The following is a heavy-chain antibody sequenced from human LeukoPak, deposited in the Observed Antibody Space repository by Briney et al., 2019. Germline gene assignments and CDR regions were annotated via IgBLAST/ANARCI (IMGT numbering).Heavy chain of an antibody. D-gene: IGHD3-3*01. V-gene: IGHV4-59*01. Sequence: SETLSLTCTVSGGSISSYYWSWIRQPPGKGLEWIGYIYYSGSTNYNPSLKSRVTISVDTSKNQFSLKLSSVTAADTAVYYCARVVGYDFWSGPNYGMDVWGQGTTVTVSS. CDR3: ARVVGYDFWSGPNYGMDV. J-gene: IGHJ6*02. CDR2: IYYSGST. CDR1: GGSISSYY.